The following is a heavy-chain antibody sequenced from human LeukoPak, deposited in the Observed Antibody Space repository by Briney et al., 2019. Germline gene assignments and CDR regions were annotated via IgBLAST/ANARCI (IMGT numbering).Heavy chain of an antibody. D-gene: IGHD5-12*01. J-gene: IGHJ5*02. CDR1: GYTFTGYY. Sequence: ASVKVSCKASGYTFTGYYMHWVRQAPGQGLEWMGWINPNSGGTNYAQKFRGRVTMTRDTSISTAYMELSRLRSDDTAVYYCARDGDIVATIYGGSEGWFDPGGQGTLVTVSS. V-gene: IGHV1-2*02. CDR2: INPNSGGT. CDR3: ARDGDIVATIYGGSEGWFDP.